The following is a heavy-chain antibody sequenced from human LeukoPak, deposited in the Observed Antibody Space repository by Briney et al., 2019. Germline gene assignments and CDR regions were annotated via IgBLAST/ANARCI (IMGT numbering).Heavy chain of an antibody. CDR3: ARGPVVVTAIPPTYYYYYMDV. D-gene: IGHD2-21*02. CDR2: INHSGST. V-gene: IGHV4-34*01. CDR1: GGSFSGYY. J-gene: IGHJ6*03. Sequence: SETLSLTCAVYGGSFSGYYWSWIRQPPGKGLEWIGEINHSGSTNYNPSLKSRVTISVDTSKNQFSLKLSSVTAADTAVYYCARGPVVVTAIPPTYYYYYMDVWGKGTTVTVSS.